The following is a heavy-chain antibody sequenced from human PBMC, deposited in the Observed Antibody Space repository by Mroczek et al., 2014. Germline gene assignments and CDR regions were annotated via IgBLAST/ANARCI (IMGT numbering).Heavy chain of an antibody. Sequence: VQLVESGPGLVKPSETLSLTCTVSGGSISSYYWSWIRQPPGKGLEWIGYIYYSGSTNYNPSLKSRVTISVDTSKNQFSLKLSSVTAADTAVYYCARDAGYCSGGSCPRDWFDPWGQGTLVTVSS. CDR3: ARDAGYCSGGSCPRDWFDP. V-gene: IGHV4-59*01. CDR1: GGSISSYY. J-gene: IGHJ5*02. CDR2: IYYSGST. D-gene: IGHD2-15*01.